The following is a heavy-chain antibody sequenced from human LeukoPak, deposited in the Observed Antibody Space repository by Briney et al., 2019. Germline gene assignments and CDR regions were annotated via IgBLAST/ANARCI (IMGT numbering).Heavy chain of an antibody. CDR1: GFTFSRFA. CDR2: MSGNGIQT. D-gene: IGHD3-22*01. Sequence: AGGSLSLSCSASGFTFSRFAMTWVRHLPGKGLEWVSTMSGNGIQTLYADSVKGRFSVSRDNSVNIVYLQMDSLRADDSALYSCAKDAKYLDSSGYFIPFDYWGPGTLVTVAS. CDR3: AKDAKYLDSSGYFIPFDY. V-gene: IGHV3-23*01. J-gene: IGHJ4*02.